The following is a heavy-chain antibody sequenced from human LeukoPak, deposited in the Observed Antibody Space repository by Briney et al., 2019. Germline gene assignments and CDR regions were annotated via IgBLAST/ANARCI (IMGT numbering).Heavy chain of an antibody. J-gene: IGHJ3*02. CDR3: ARVYDSYGRDAFDI. Sequence: GASVTVSCKASGGTFSSYAISWVRQAPGQGLEWMGGIIPIFGTANYAQKFQGRVTITADESTSTAYMELSSLRSEDTAVYYCARVYDSYGRDAFDIWGQGTMVTVSS. CDR1: GGTFSSYA. V-gene: IGHV1-69*13. D-gene: IGHD5-18*01. CDR2: IIPIFGTA.